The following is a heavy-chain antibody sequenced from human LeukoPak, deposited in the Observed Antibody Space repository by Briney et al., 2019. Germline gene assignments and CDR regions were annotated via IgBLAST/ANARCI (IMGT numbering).Heavy chain of an antibody. D-gene: IGHD3-3*01. V-gene: IGHV4-34*01. Sequence: KPSETLSLTCAVYGGSFSGYYWSWIRQPPGKGLEWIGEINHSGSTNYNPSLKSRVTISVDTSKDQFSLKLSSVTAADTAVYYCARGGPHYDFWSGYTYYYYMDVWGKGTTVTVSS. CDR2: INHSGST. J-gene: IGHJ6*03. CDR1: GGSFSGYY. CDR3: ARGGPHYDFWSGYTYYYYMDV.